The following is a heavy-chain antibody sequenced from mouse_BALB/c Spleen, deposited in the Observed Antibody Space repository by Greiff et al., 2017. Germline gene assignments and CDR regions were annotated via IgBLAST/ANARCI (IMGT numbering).Heavy chain of an antibody. CDR1: GYAFSSYW. Sequence: LVESGAELVRPGSSVKISCKASGYAFSSYWMNWVKQRPGQGLEWIGQIYPGDGDTNYNGKFKGKATLTADKSSSTAYMQLSSLTSEDSAVYFCARSYGSQAYAMDYWGQGTSVTVSS. CDR2: IYPGDGDT. V-gene: IGHV1-80*01. CDR3: ARSYGSQAYAMDY. J-gene: IGHJ4*01. D-gene: IGHD1-1*01.